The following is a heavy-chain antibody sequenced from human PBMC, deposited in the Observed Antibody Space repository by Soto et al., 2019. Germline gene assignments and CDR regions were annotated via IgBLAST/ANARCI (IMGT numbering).Heavy chain of an antibody. Sequence: GGSLRLSCAASGFTFNSYGIHWVRQAPGQGLEWVAGVSYDGSKQYYTDSVRGRFTISRDNSRNTLDLQMNSLRAEDTAVYYCAKDTDYHDSSGYYVFDCWGQGTLVTVSS. V-gene: IGHV3-30*18. CDR3: AKDTDYHDSSGYYVFDC. D-gene: IGHD3-22*01. J-gene: IGHJ4*02. CDR2: VSYDGSKQ. CDR1: GFTFNSYG.